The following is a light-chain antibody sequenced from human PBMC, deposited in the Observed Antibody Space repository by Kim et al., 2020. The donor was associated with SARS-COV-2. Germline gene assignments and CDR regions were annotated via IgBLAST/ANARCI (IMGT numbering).Light chain of an antibody. V-gene: IGKV1-27*01. CDR1: RDIGHY. J-gene: IGKJ4*01. CDR3: QNYNGAPLT. CDR2: AAS. Sequence: ASVGERVTITCRASRDIGHYLAWYQQKPGKVPKLLIYAASALQSGVPSRFSGSASGTDFTLTISSLQPEDFATYYCQNYNGAPLTFGGGTKVDIK.